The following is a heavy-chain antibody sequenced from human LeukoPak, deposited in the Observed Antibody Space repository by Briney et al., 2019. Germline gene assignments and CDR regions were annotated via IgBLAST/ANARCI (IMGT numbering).Heavy chain of an antibody. CDR1: GGTFSSYA. Sequence: SVKVSCKASGGTFSSYAISWVRQAPGEGLEWMGGIIPIFGTANYAQKFQGRVTITADKSTSTAYMELSSLRSEDTAVYYCARADIVVVPAAIVISWFAPWGQGTLVTVSS. CDR3: ARADIVVVPAAIVISWFAP. CDR2: IIPIFGTA. V-gene: IGHV1-69*06. D-gene: IGHD2-2*01. J-gene: IGHJ5*02.